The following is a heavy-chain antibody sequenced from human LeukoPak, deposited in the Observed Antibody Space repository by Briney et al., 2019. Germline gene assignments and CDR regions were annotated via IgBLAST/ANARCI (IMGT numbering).Heavy chain of an antibody. V-gene: IGHV3-30-3*01. J-gene: IGHJ4*02. Sequence: GGSLRLSCAASGITFRDYAMHWVRQAPGKGLEWVAVVSYLGNDKYYTDSVKGRFTISRDNPNNTLYLQINSLRTDDTGVYYCARPLERRLIHYFDFWGPGTLVTVSS. CDR2: VSYLGNDK. CDR3: ARPLERRLIHYFDF. CDR1: GITFRDYA. D-gene: IGHD6-25*01.